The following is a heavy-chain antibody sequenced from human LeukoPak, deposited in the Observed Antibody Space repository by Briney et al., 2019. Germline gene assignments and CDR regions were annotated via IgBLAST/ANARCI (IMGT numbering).Heavy chain of an antibody. CDR3: ARAGSGYSFDY. D-gene: IGHD3-3*01. CDR2: IYNTGST. Sequence: SETLSLTCTVPGGSISSYYWGWIRQPPEKELEWIGYIYNTGSTNYNPSLKSRVTISVDTSKNQFSLKLSSVTAADTAVYYCARAGSGYSFDYWGQGTLVTVSS. J-gene: IGHJ4*02. V-gene: IGHV4-59*01. CDR1: GGSISSYY.